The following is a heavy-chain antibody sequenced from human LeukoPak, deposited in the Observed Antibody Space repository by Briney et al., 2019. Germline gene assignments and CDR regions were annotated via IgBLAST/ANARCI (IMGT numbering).Heavy chain of an antibody. J-gene: IGHJ6*04. Sequence: GGSLRLSCAASGFTFSSYWMHWVRQAPGKGLVWVSRINSDGSSTSYADSVRGRFTISRDNAKNTLYLQMNSLRAEDTAVYYCAELGITMIGGVWGKGTTVTISS. CDR1: GFTFSSYW. V-gene: IGHV3-74*01. CDR2: INSDGSST. D-gene: IGHD3-10*02. CDR3: AELGITMIGGV.